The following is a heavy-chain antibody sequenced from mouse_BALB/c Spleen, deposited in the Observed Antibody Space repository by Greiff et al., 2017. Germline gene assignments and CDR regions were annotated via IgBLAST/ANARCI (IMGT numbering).Heavy chain of an antibody. CDR2: ISYSGST. CDR1: GDSITSGY. V-gene: IGHV3-8*02. D-gene: IGHD1-1*01. J-gene: IGHJ1*01. Sequence: EVKLQESGPSLVKPSQTLSLTCSVTGDSITSGYWNWIRKFPGNKLEYMGYISYSGSTYYNPSLKSRISITRDTSKNQYYLQLNSVTTEDTATYYCARYHYYGSSYWYFDVWGAGTTVTVSS. CDR3: ARYHYYGSSYWYFDV.